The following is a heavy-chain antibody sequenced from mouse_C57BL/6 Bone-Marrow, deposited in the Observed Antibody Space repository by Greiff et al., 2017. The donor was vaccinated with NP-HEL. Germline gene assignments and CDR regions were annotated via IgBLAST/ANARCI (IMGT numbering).Heavy chain of an antibody. D-gene: IGHD2-3*01. Sequence: EVMLVESGGGLVQPGGSLKLSCAASGFTFSDYGMAWVRQAPRKGPEWVAFISNLAYSIYYADTVTGRFPISRENAKNTLYLEMSRLRSEDTAMYYCARAELYDYDAMDYWGQGTSVTVSS. J-gene: IGHJ4*01. V-gene: IGHV5-15*01. CDR2: ISNLAYSI. CDR3: ARAELYDYDAMDY. CDR1: GFTFSDYG.